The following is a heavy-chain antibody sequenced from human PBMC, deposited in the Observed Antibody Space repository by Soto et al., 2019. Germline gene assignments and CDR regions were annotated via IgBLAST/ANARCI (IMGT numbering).Heavy chain of an antibody. D-gene: IGHD3-10*01. V-gene: IGHV1-3*01. CDR3: AREMVRGVIGTFYMDV. CDR1: GYTFTSYA. CDR2: INASNGNT. J-gene: IGHJ6*03. Sequence: ASVKVSCKASGYTFTSYAMHWVRQAPGQRLEWMGWINASNGNTKYSQKFQGRVTITRDTSTSTAYMELSSLRSEDTAVYYCAREMVRGVIGTFYMDVWGKGTTVTVSS.